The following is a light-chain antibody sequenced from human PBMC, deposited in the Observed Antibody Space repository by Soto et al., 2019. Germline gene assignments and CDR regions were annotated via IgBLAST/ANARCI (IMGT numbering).Light chain of an antibody. CDR3: FLSYNGVVV. CDR1: TGAVSSGLH. Sequence: QAVVTQEPSPTVSPGGTVTLTCGSSTGAVSSGLHPYWFQQKPGQDPRTLIYDTNNKHSWTPARFSGSILGGKAALTRSGAQYEDEDEYYSFLSYNGVVVFGGGTKLTVL. CDR2: DTN. J-gene: IGLJ2*01. V-gene: IGLV7-46*01.